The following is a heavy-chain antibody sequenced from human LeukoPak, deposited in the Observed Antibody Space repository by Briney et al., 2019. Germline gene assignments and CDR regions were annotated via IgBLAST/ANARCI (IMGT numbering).Heavy chain of an antibody. CDR3: ARYRAGADDIDDAFDI. CDR2: IQPNGSQK. J-gene: IGHJ3*02. V-gene: IGHV3-7*01. D-gene: IGHD4/OR15-4a*01. Sequence: GGSLRLSCAASGFTISNHWMSWVRQAPGKGLEWVVNIQPNGSQKYCVDSVKGRLTVSRDNAKNSLYLQMNSLRDEDTAVYYCARYRAGADDIDDAFDIWGQGTMVTVSS. CDR1: GFTISNHW.